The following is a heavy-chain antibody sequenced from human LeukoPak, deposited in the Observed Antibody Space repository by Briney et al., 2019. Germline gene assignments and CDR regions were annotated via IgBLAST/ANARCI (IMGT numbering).Heavy chain of an antibody. J-gene: IGHJ6*03. CDR2: INSSGDST. V-gene: IGHV1-46*01. D-gene: IGHD2-2*01. CDR3: AGGFTHTSRHYNFYYMDV. Sequence: SVKVSCKASGYTFTTYYLHWVRQAPGQGLEWMGLINSSGDSTSYAQKFQGRVTMTSDTSTSTVYMELSSLRSEDTAAYYCAGGFTHTSRHYNFYYMDVWGKGTTVTVSS. CDR1: GYTFTTYY.